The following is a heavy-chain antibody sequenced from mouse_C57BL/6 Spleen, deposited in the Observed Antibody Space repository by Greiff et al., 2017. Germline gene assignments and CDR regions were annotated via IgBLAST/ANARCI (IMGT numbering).Heavy chain of an antibody. J-gene: IGHJ2*01. CDR3: ARERGGYYFDY. CDR1: GYSITSGYY. V-gene: IGHV3-6*01. Sequence: EVQLQESGPGLVKPSQSLSLTCSVTGYSITSGYYWNWIRQFPGNKLEWMGYISYDGSNNYNPSLKNRISITRDTSKNQFFLKLNSVTTEDTATYYCARERGGYYFDYWGQGTTRTVSS. CDR2: ISYDGSN.